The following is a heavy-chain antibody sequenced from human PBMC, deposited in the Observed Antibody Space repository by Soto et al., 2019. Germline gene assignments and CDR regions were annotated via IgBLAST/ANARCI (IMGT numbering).Heavy chain of an antibody. D-gene: IGHD3-10*01. J-gene: IGHJ6*02. Sequence: QVQLVQSGAEVKKPGSSVKVSCKASGGTFRSFAISWVRQAPGQGLEWMGGIIPIFGTTNNAQNFQGRVTITADESTSTAYMELSSLRSEDTAVYYCARGWYGSGTYYNMDGWGQGTTVTVSS. CDR1: GGTFRSFA. CDR3: ARGWYGSGTYYNMDG. CDR2: IIPIFGTT. V-gene: IGHV1-69*12.